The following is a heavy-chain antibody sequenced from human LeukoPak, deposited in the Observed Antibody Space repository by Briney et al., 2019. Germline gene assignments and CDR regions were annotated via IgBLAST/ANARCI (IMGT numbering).Heavy chain of an antibody. CDR1: GYTFTSYD. Sequence: ASVKVSCKASGYTFTSYDISWVRQAPGQGLEWMAWISTYNDNTNYAQKFQGRVSMTKDTSTSTAYMEMGSLRYDDTAVYYCARADKQQLVSYFDYWGQGALVTVSS. CDR3: ARADKQQLVSYFDY. J-gene: IGHJ4*02. CDR2: ISTYNDNT. V-gene: IGHV1-18*04. D-gene: IGHD6-13*01.